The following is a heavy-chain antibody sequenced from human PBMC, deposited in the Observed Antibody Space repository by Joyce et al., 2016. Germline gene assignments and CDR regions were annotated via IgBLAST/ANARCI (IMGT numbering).Heavy chain of an antibody. CDR1: GVSFSSYT. D-gene: IGHD3-22*01. V-gene: IGHV3-30-3*01. Sequence: QVQLVESGGVVVQPGRALRLSCAASGVSFSSYTMDWVRQAPGKGLELGEVISYDGGKKFYADSVKGRFTFSRDNSKNTLYLQINSLRVEETAVYYCARQGRHYYDSSGYYAEYFHYWGQGTLVTVSS. CDR3: ARQGRHYYDSSGYYAEYFHY. CDR2: ISYDGGKK. J-gene: IGHJ1*01.